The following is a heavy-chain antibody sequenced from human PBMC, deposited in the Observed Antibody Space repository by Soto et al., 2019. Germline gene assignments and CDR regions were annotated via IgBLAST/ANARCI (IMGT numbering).Heavy chain of an antibody. J-gene: IGHJ4*02. CDR2: IYYSGST. Sequence: SSETLSLTCTVSGGSISSSSYYWGWIRQPPGKGLEWIGSIYYSGSTYYNPSLKSRVTISVDTSKNQFSLKLSSVTAADTAVYYCAALAVDILTGYLPIPDYWGQGTLVTVS. CDR3: AALAVDILTGYLPIPDY. V-gene: IGHV4-39*01. CDR1: GGSISSSSYY. D-gene: IGHD3-9*01.